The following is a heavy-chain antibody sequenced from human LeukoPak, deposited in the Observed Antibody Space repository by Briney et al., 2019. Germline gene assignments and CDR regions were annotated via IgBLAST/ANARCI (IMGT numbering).Heavy chain of an antibody. J-gene: IGHJ5*02. D-gene: IGHD4-17*01. Sequence: PSETLSLTCTVSGGSISSYYWSWIRQAPGKGLEWIGYIYYSGSTNYNPSLKSRVTISVDTSKNQFSLKLRSVTAADTAVYYCARDKGDYGDYYWFDPWGQGTLVTVSS. CDR3: ARDKGDYGDYYWFDP. CDR2: IYYSGST. V-gene: IGHV4-59*01. CDR1: GGSISSYY.